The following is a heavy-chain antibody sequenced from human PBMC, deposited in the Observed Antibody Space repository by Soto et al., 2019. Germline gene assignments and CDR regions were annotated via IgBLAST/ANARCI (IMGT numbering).Heavy chain of an antibody. J-gene: IGHJ4*02. CDR1: GGSISSSSYY. Sequence: QLQLQESGPGLVKPSETLSLTCTVSGGSISSSSYYWGWIRQPPGKGLEWIGSIYYSGSTYYNPSLKSRVTISVDTSKNQFSLKLSSVTAADTAVYYCARHQVDSSSWYSDYWGQGTLVTVSS. D-gene: IGHD6-13*01. CDR2: IYYSGST. CDR3: ARHQVDSSSWYSDY. V-gene: IGHV4-39*01.